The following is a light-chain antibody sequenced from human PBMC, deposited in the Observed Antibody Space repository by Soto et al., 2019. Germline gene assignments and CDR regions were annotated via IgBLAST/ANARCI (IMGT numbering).Light chain of an antibody. CDR3: RQYSKWPLT. J-gene: IGKJ4*01. V-gene: IGKV3-15*01. CDR1: QYINTR. Sequence: EIVLTQSPATLSSFPGDRFTLSCRASQYINTRLAWYQHRPGQAPRVLIYQTSLREAGIPARFSASGAETECTLPISSLQSEDVEVYYCRQYSKWPLTFGGGTKVDIK. CDR2: QTS.